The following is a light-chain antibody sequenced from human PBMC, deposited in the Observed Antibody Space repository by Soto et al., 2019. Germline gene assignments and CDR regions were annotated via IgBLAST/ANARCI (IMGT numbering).Light chain of an antibody. V-gene: IGLV7-46*01. J-gene: IGLJ2*01. CDR3: LLAYSGGRV. CDR2: DTT. CDR1: DGPVTSNHY. Sequence: QAVVTQEPSLTVSPGGTVTLTCGSSDGPVTSNHYPYWYQQRPGQVPRTLIYDTTNRQSWAPARFSGSLVGVKAALTLSGSQPEDEADYYCLLAYSGGRVFGGGTKLTVL.